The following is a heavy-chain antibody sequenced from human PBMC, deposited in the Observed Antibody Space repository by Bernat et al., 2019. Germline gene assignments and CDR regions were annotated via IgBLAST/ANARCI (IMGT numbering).Heavy chain of an antibody. CDR2: IYSGGST. J-gene: IGHJ4*02. Sequence: VQLVESGGGVVQPGRSLRLSCAASGFTVSSNYMSWVRQAPGKGLEWVSVIYSGGSTYYADSVKGRFTISRDNSKNTLYLQMNSLRAEDTAVYYCARGIAVAGTTYFDYWGQGTLVTVSS. V-gene: IGHV3-53*01. CDR1: GFTVSSNY. D-gene: IGHD6-19*01. CDR3: ARGIAVAGTTYFDY.